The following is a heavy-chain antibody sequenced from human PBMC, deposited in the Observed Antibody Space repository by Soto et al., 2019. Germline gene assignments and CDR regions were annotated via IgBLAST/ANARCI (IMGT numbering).Heavy chain of an antibody. J-gene: IGHJ4*02. CDR1: GYTLTELS. V-gene: IGHV1-18*01. Sequence: GASVKVSCKVSGYTLTELSMHWVRQAPGQGLEWMGWISAYNGNTNYAQKLQGRVTMTTDTSTSTAYMELRSLRSDDTAVYYCARSSGSPPLDLAYWGQGTLVTVSS. D-gene: IGHD3-10*01. CDR3: ARSSGSPPLDLAY. CDR2: ISAYNGNT.